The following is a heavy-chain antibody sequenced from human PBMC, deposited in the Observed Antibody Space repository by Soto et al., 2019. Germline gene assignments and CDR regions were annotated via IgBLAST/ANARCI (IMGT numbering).Heavy chain of an antibody. J-gene: IGHJ4*02. D-gene: IGHD5-12*01. CDR1: GFTFSSYA. V-gene: IGHV3-30-3*01. Sequence: GGSLRLSCAASGFTFSSYAMHWVRQAPGKGLEWVAVISYDGSNKYYADSVKGRFTISRDNSKNTLYLQMNSLRAEDTAVYYCARDLGYGFSYFDYWGQGTLVTVSS. CDR2: ISYDGSNK. CDR3: ARDLGYGFSYFDY.